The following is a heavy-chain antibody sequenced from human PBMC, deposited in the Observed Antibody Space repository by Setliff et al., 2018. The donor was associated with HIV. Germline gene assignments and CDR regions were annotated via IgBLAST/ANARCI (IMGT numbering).Heavy chain of an antibody. J-gene: IGHJ4*02. CDR2: IDYTGKT. CDR3: ARKNRGAPAPFDY. Sequence: PSETLSLTCIVSGGSISSSSYYRGWIRQPPGKGLEWIGSIDYTGKTHYNPFLKSRVTISADTSKSQFSLNLSSVTAADTAVYYCARKNRGAPAPFDYWGQGTLVTVSS. V-gene: IGHV4-39*01. CDR1: GGSISSSSYY. D-gene: IGHD6-25*01.